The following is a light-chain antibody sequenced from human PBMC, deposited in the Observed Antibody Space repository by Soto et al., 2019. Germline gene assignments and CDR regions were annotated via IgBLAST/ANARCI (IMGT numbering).Light chain of an antibody. CDR2: DAS. CDR1: QDISNY. CDR3: QQYDNLPLT. Sequence: DVQRTQSPSSLSASVGDRVTITCQASQDISNYLNWYQQKPGKAPKLLIYDASNLETGVPSRFSGSGSGTDFTFTISSLQPEDIATYYCQQYDNLPLTFGGGTKAAI. V-gene: IGKV1-33*01. J-gene: IGKJ4*01.